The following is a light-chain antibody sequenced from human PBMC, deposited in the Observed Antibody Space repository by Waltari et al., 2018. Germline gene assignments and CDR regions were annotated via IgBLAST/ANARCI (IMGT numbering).Light chain of an antibody. CDR3: SLFTRSDTPLYV. CDR2: DVS. J-gene: IGLJ1*01. Sequence: LTQPASVSGSPGQSITISCTGTSSDVGGYDYVSWYQHHPGRAPTLMIYDVSNRPSGVSDRFSGLQTEDEADYYCSLFTRSDTPLYVFGTGTKVTVL. CDR1: SSDVGGYDY. V-gene: IGLV2-14*03.